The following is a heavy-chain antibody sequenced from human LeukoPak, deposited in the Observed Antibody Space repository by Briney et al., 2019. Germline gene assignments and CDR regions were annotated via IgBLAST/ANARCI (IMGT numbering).Heavy chain of an antibody. J-gene: IGHJ5*02. Sequence: GGSLRLSCAASGFTFSDYYMSWIRQAPGKGLEWVSYISSSGSTIYYADSVKGRFTISRDNAKNSPYLQMNSLRAEDTAVYYCARGLWFGDLNWFDPWGQGTLVTVSS. CDR1: GFTFSDYY. V-gene: IGHV3-11*01. CDR3: ARGLWFGDLNWFDP. D-gene: IGHD3-10*01. CDR2: ISSSGSTI.